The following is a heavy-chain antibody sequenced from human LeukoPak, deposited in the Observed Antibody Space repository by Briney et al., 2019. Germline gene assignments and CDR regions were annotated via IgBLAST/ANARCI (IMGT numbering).Heavy chain of an antibody. CDR3: ARHLQNSNYYSMDV. Sequence: SETLSLTCTVSGGSLSSYHWTWIRQPPGKGLEWIGYIYHSGSTNYNPSLKSRVTISVDTSKNQFSLMLNSVTAADTAVYFCARHLQNSNYYSMDVWGTGTTVIVSS. CDR2: IYHSGST. J-gene: IGHJ6*03. D-gene: IGHD4-23*01. CDR1: GGSLSSYH. V-gene: IGHV4-59*08.